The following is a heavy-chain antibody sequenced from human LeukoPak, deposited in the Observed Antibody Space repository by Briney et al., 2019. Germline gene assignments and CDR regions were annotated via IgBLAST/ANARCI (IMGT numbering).Heavy chain of an antibody. D-gene: IGHD3-22*01. V-gene: IGHV1-24*01. Sequence: EDGETIYPQKFQARVTMTEDTSTDTAYMELSSLRSEDTAVYYCATDPRYYYDSSGSFPQWGQGTLVTVSS. J-gene: IGHJ4*02. CDR3: ATDPRYYYDSSGSFPQ. CDR2: EDGET.